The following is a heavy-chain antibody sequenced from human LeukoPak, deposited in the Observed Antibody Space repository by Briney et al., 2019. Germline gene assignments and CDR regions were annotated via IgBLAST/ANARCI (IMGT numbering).Heavy chain of an antibody. V-gene: IGHV4-34*01. CDR1: VGSFSGYY. CDR3: ARGGDSYYFDY. J-gene: IGHJ4*02. Sequence: SETLSLTCAVYVGSFSGYYWSWIRQPPGKGLGWIGEINHSGSTNNNPSLKSRITISVDTSKNQFSLKLSSVTAADTAVYYCARGGDSYYFDYCGQGTLVIASS. CDR2: INHSGST. D-gene: IGHD2-21*02.